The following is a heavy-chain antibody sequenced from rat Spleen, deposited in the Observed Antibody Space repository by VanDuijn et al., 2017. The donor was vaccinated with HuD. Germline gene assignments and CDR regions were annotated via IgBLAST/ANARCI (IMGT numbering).Heavy chain of an antibody. CDR3: TSRGSNYRNWFAN. V-gene: IGHV5S13*01. J-gene: IGHJ3*01. CDR2: IDTGGGKT. Sequence: EVQLVESGGGVVQPGRSLKLSCAVSGITFSTYGMAWVRQTPTKGLEWVASIDTGGGKTYYRNSVKGRFVISKDDAKNTGNLQMNNLRSDDTAIYYCTSRGSNYRNWFANWGQGTLVTVSS. D-gene: IGHD1-10*01. CDR1: GITFSTYG.